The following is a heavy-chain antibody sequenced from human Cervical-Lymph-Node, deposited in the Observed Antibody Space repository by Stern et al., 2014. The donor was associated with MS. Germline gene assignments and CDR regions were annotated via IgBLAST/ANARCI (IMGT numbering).Heavy chain of an antibody. V-gene: IGHV3-33*01. CDR2: IWYDGSNK. CDR1: GFTFSSYG. CDR3: ARDCKLRYYYYGMDV. Sequence: VQLVESGGGVVQPGRSLRLSCAASGFTFSSYGMHWVRQAPGKGLEWVAVIWYDGSNKYYADSVKGRFTISRDNSKNTLYLQMNSLRAGDTAVYYCARDCKLRYYYYGMDVWGQGTTVTVSS. J-gene: IGHJ6*02. D-gene: IGHD1-26*01.